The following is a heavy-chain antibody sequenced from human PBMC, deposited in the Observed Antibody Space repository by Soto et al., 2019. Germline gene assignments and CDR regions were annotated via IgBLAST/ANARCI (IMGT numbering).Heavy chain of an antibody. D-gene: IGHD3-22*01. Sequence: SVKVSCKASGGTFSSYAISWVRQAPGQGLEWMGGIIPIFGTANYAQKFQGRVTITADESTSTAYMELSSLRSEDTAVYYCARSGPVYYYDSSGYSLFDYWGQGTLVTVSS. CDR3: ARSGPVYYYDSSGYSLFDY. CDR1: GGTFSSYA. V-gene: IGHV1-69*13. J-gene: IGHJ4*02. CDR2: IIPIFGTA.